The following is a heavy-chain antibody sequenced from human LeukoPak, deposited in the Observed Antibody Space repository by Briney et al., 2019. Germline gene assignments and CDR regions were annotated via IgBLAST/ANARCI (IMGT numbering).Heavy chain of an antibody. CDR3: AKQSGSWTSYFDY. CDR2: ISVYSGNT. Sequence: ASVNVSCTAAAYTFTTYAISLMRQAPGQGLEWMGWISVYSGNTNYAQKFEDRVTMTTDTSTSTAYMELRSLRSDDTAVYFCAKQSGSWTSYFDYWGPGTLVTVSS. V-gene: IGHV1-18*01. J-gene: IGHJ4*02. CDR1: AYTFTTYA. D-gene: IGHD1-26*01.